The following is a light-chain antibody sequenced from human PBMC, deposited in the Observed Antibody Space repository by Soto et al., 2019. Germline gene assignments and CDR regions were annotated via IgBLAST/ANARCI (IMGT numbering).Light chain of an antibody. CDR3: QQSYSTPR. CDR2: AAS. J-gene: IGKJ1*01. CDR1: QSISSY. V-gene: IGKV1-39*01. Sequence: DIQMTQSPSSLSASVGDRVTITCRASQSISSYLNWYQQKPGKAPKLLIYAASSLQSGVPSRFSSSGSGTDFTLTISSLQPEDFATYYCQQSYSTPRFGQGTKVDIK.